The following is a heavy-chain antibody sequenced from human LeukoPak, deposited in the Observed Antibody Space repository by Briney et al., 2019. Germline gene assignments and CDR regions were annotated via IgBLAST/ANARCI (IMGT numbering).Heavy chain of an antibody. J-gene: IGHJ6*02. V-gene: IGHV1-46*01. CDR3: ARADLGYCSGGSCYSDYYYYGMDV. CDR1: GYTFTSYY. Sequence: GASVKVSCKASGYTFTSYYMHWVRQAPGQGLEWMGIINPSGGSTSYAQKFQGRVTMTRDTSTSTVYMELSRLRSDDTAVYYCARADLGYCSGGSCYSDYYYYGMDVWGQGTTVTVSS. D-gene: IGHD2-15*01. CDR2: INPSGGST.